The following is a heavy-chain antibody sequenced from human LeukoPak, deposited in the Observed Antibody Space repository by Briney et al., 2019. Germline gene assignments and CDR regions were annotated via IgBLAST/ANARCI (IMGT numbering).Heavy chain of an antibody. CDR2: IYSGGET. CDR3: TRDPPAVAINTYA. V-gene: IGHV3-66*01. Sequence: PGGSLRLSCAASGVSVSSNFMIWVRQAPGKGLECVSLIYSGGETSYADSVKGRFSISRDNSKNTLYLQINSLRDEDTAVYYCTRDPPAVAINTYAWGQGTLVTVSS. D-gene: IGHD6-13*01. CDR1: GVSVSSNF. J-gene: IGHJ5*02.